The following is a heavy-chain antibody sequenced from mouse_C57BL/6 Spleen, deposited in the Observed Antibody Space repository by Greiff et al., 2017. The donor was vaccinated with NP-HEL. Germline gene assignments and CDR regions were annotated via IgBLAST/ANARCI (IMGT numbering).Heavy chain of an antibody. D-gene: IGHD2-1*01. V-gene: IGHV1-81*01. CDR1: GYTFTSYG. CDR3: ARERDIYYGNYGYAMDY. Sequence: VQLQQSGAELARPGASVKLSCKASGYTFTSYGISWVKQRTGQGLEWIGEIYPRSGNTYYNEKFKGKATLTADKSSSTAYMELRSLTSEDSAVYSCARERDIYYGNYGYAMDYWGQGTSVTVSS. J-gene: IGHJ4*01. CDR2: IYPRSGNT.